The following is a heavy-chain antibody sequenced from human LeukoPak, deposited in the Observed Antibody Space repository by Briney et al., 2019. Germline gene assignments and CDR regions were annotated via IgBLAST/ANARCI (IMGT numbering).Heavy chain of an antibody. CDR2: IYSGGST. CDR1: GFTVSSNY. CDR3: AREKDRYSSSWYYFDY. J-gene: IGHJ4*02. Sequence: GGSLRLSCAASGFTVSSNYMSWVRQAPGKGLEWVSVIYSGGSTYYADSVKGRFTISRDNSKNTLYLQMNSLRAEDTAVYYCAREKDRYSSSWYYFDYWGQGTLVTVSS. V-gene: IGHV3-66*01. D-gene: IGHD6-13*01.